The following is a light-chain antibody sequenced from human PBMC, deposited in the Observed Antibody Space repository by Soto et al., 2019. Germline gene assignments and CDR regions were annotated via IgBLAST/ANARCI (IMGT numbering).Light chain of an antibody. CDR1: SSDVGGYKY. V-gene: IGLV2-14*01. CDR2: EVI. CDR3: SSYRTGGSYV. J-gene: IGLJ1*01. Sequence: QSALTQPASVSGSPGQSITISCTGTSSDVGGYKYVSWYQQEPGKAPKLMIYEVIDRPTGAPRRFSGSKSGNTASLTITGLQAEDEADYYCSSYRTGGSYVFGTGTKLTVL.